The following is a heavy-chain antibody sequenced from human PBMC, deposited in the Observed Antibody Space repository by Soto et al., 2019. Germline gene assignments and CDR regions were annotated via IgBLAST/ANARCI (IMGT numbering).Heavy chain of an antibody. CDR2: INLRGGTT. CDR3: ATGPDDSDIPRWDH. Sequence: QVQLVQSGPEVRKPGASVRLSCATSGYNFNQYYIHWVRQAPGQGLEWMGIINLRGGTTEYAHKFRGRVTVTCDTSTRTAYMELSSLRSEDTAVYFCATGPDDSDIPRWDHWGQGTLITVSS. J-gene: IGHJ4*02. CDR1: GYNFNQYY. V-gene: IGHV1-46*02. D-gene: IGHD4-17*01.